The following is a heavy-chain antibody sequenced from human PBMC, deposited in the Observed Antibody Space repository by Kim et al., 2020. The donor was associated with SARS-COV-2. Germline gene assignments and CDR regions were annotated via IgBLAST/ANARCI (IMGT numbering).Heavy chain of an antibody. Sequence: SETLSLTCTVSGGSISSGGYYWSWIRQHPGKGLEWIGYIYYSGSTYYNPSLKSRVTISVDTSKNQFSLNLNSVTAADTAVYYCARDPLKNPVPFGYYYYDRMDAWGEGTPFTVSP. CDR3: ARDPLKNPVPFGYYYYDRMDA. D-gene: IGHD3-3*01. CDR1: GGSISSGGYY. J-gene: IGHJ6*04. CDR2: IYYSGST. V-gene: IGHV4-31*03.